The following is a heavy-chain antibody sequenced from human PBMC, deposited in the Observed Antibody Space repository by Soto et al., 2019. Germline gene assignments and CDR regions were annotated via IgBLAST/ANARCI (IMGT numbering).Heavy chain of an antibody. CDR1: GFTFSSYG. V-gene: IGHV3-30*18. Sequence: LRLSCAASGFTFSSYGMHWVRQAPGKGLEWVAVISYDGSNKYYADSVKGRSTISRDNSKNTLYLQMNSLRAEDTAVYYCAKVERIDCSSTSCYPHYGMDVWGQGTTVTVSS. J-gene: IGHJ6*02. D-gene: IGHD2-2*01. CDR2: ISYDGSNK. CDR3: AKVERIDCSSTSCYPHYGMDV.